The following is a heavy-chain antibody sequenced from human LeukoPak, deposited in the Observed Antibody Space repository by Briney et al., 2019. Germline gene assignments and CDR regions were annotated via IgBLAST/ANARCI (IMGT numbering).Heavy chain of an antibody. V-gene: IGHV4-39*01. D-gene: IGHD1-1*01. Sequence: SETLSLTCTVSGGSISSSSYYWGWIRQPPGKGLEWIGSIYYSGSTYYNPSLKSRVTISVDTSKNQFSLKLSSVTAADTAVYYCVKGEKRGAHDGASWGQGTLVAVSS. CDR2: IYYSGST. CDR3: VKGEKRGAHDGAS. J-gene: IGHJ5*02. CDR1: GGSISSSSYY.